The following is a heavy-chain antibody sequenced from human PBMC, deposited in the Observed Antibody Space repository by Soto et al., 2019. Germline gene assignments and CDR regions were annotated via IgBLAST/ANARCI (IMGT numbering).Heavy chain of an antibody. D-gene: IGHD4-4*01. CDR2: MNPNSGNT. J-gene: IGHJ4*02. V-gene: IGHV1-8*01. Sequence: APVKVSCKASGYTFTSYDINWVRQATGQGLEWMGWMNPNSGNTGYAQKFQGRVTMTRNTSISTAYMELSSLRSEDTAVYYCARGHTVTTFFRRGGYYFDYWGQGTLVTVSS. CDR1: GYTFTSYD. CDR3: ARGHTVTTFFRRGGYYFDY.